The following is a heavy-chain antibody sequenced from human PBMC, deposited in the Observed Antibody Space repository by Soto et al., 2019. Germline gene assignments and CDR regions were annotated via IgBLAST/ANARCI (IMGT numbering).Heavy chain of an antibody. V-gene: IGHV3-23*01. D-gene: IGHD3-22*01. CDR3: AKAPSYDSSGYPDAFDL. CDR1: GFTFSSYA. J-gene: IGHJ3*01. Sequence: EVQLLESGGGLVQPGGSLRLSCAASGFTFSSYAMSWVRQAPGKGLEWVSAISGSGGSTYYADSVKGRFTISRDNSKNTLYLQMNSLRAEDTAVYYCAKAPSYDSSGYPDAFDLWGQGTMVTVSS. CDR2: ISGSGGST.